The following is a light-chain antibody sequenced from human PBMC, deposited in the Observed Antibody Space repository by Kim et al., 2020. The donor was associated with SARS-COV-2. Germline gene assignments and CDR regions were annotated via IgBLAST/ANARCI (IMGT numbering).Light chain of an antibody. CDR3: QAWDSSTYV. CDR2: QDS. V-gene: IGLV3-1*01. CDR1: KLGDKY. Sequence: VSPGQTASITCSGDKLGDKYACWYQQRPGQSPVLVIYQDSKRPSGIRERFSGSNSGNTATLTISGTQAMDEADYYCQAWDSSTYVFGTGTKVTVL. J-gene: IGLJ1*01.